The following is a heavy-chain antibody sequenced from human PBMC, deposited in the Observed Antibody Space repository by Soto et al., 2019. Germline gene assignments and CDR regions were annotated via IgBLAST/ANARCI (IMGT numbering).Heavy chain of an antibody. J-gene: IGHJ4*02. Sequence: PSETLSLTCTVSGGSISSYYWSWIRQPPGKGLEWIGYIYYSGSTNYNPSLKSRVTISVDTSKNQFSLKLSSVTAADTAVYYCARGVRFGAAAAVDFDYWGQGTLVTVSS. V-gene: IGHV4-59*08. CDR2: IYYSGST. CDR1: GGSISSYY. D-gene: IGHD6-13*01. CDR3: ARGVRFGAAAAVDFDY.